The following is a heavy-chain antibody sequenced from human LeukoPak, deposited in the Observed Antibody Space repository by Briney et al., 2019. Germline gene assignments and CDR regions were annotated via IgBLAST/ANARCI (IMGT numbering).Heavy chain of an antibody. J-gene: IGHJ1*01. V-gene: IGHV3-21*01. CDR1: GFTFSSYS. D-gene: IGHD1-26*01. CDR3: ARRAERELLEAPFEYFQH. Sequence: PGGSLRLSCAASGFTFSSYSMNWVRQAQGKGLEWVSSISSSSSYIYYADSVKGRFTISRDNAKNSLYLQMNSLRAEDTAVYYCARRAERELLEAPFEYFQHWGQGTLVTVSS. CDR2: ISSSSSYI.